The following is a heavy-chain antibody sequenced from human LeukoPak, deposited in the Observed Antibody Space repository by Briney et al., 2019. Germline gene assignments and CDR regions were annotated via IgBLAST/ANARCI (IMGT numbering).Heavy chain of an antibody. CDR1: GYTFTSYG. CDR2: ISAYNGNT. CDR3: ARDYSGSDCSGGSCYFSERNYYYHYGMDV. J-gene: IGHJ6*02. D-gene: IGHD2-15*01. Sequence: GASVKVSCKASGYTFTSYGISWVRQAPGQGLEWMGGISAYNGNTNYAQKLQGRVTMTTDTSTSTAYMELRSLRSDDTAVYYCARDYSGSDCSGGSCYFSERNYYYHYGMDVWGQGTTVTVSS. V-gene: IGHV1-18*01.